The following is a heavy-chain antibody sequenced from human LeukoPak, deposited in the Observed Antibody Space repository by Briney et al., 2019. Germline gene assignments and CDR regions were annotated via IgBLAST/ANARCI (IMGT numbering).Heavy chain of an antibody. CDR3: ASSRGSWPDYFDY. CDR1: GFTFDDSV. Sequence: GGSLRLSCAASGFTFDDSVMSWVRQVPGKGLEWVSRISWDGGNIYYADSVKGRFTISRDNAKNSLYLQMNSLRAEDTAVYYCASSRGSWPDYFDYWGQGTLVTVSS. V-gene: IGHV3-20*04. CDR2: ISWDGGNI. J-gene: IGHJ4*02. D-gene: IGHD6-13*01.